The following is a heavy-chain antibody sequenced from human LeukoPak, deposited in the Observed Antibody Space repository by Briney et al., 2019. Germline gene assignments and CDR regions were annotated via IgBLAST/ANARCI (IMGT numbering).Heavy chain of an antibody. CDR2: IYNTGST. CDR3: ARRIPRSAYLGY. J-gene: IGHJ4*02. V-gene: IGHV4-59*01. CDR1: GGFISGYC. Sequence: SETLSLTCTVSGGFISGYCRSWIRQPPGKELEYIGNIYNTGSTNYNPSLKSRVTISVDTSKNQFSLKLTSVTAADTAVYYCARRIPRSAYLGYWGQGTLVTVSS. D-gene: IGHD2-15*01.